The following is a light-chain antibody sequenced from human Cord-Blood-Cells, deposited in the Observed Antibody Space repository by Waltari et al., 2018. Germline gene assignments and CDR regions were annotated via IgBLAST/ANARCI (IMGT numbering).Light chain of an antibody. CDR1: QSVLYSSNNKNY. CDR3: QQYYSTPLT. V-gene: IGKV4-1*01. Sequence: DIVMTQSPDSLAVSLGERATLNCKSSQSVLYSSNNKNYLAWYQQKPGQPPKLPIYWASTRESGVPDRFSGSGSGTDFTLTISSLQAEDLAVYYCQQYYSTPLTFGPGTKVDIK. CDR2: WAS. J-gene: IGKJ3*01.